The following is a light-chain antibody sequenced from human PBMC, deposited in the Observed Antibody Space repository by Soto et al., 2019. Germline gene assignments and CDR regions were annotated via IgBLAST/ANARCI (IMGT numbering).Light chain of an antibody. J-gene: IGKJ5*01. CDR2: DAS. V-gene: IGKV3-15*01. CDR1: QSVSRY. CDR3: QQCSDWPLFT. Sequence: EIVMTQSPATLSVSPGETATLSCRASQSVSRYLAWYQHRPGQAPRLLIYDASTRATGIPARFSGRGSGTEFTLTLSGLQSEDFAVYSCQQCSDWPLFTFGQGKRLEIK.